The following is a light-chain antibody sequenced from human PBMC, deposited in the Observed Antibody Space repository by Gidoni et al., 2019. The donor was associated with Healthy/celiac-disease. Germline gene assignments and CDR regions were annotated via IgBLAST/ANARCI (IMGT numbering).Light chain of an antibody. V-gene: IGKV3-15*01. Sequence: EVVMTPSPATLSVSSGERATLPCRASQSVSCGLAWYQQKPGQAPKLLIYGASSRATGIPARFSGSGSGTEFTLTISSLQSEDFAVYYCQQYNSWLRTFGQGTKVEIK. CDR2: GAS. J-gene: IGKJ1*01. CDR3: QQYNSWLRT. CDR1: QSVSCG.